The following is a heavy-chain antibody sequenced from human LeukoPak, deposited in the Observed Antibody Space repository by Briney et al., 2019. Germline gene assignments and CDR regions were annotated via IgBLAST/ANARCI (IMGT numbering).Heavy chain of an antibody. V-gene: IGHV5-51*01. CDR3: ATYSYTGGYYAFDI. Sequence: GESLKISCKASGYRFTKQWIGWVRQMPGKGLEWMAIIYPDDSKTEYAPSLQHQVTISADKSITTTYLQWRSLQASDTAMYYCATYSYTGGYYAFDIWGRGTMVTVSS. D-gene: IGHD3-22*01. CDR1: GYRFTKQW. J-gene: IGHJ3*02. CDR2: IYPDDSKT.